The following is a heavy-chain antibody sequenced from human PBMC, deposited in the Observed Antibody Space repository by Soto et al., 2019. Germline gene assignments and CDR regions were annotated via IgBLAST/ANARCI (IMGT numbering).Heavy chain of an antibody. Sequence: QVQLQESGPGLVNPSQTLSLTCTVSGGSISSGGYYWSWIRQHPGKGLEWIGYTFYSGATYYNPSLKSRTIISVDTSKNQCSLTLTYLTAADTAVYYCARVQPYDYGANTGWLDPWGQGTLVTVSS. CDR3: ARVQPYDYGANTGWLDP. CDR2: TFYSGAT. D-gene: IGHD4-17*01. CDR1: GGSISSGGYY. V-gene: IGHV4-31*03. J-gene: IGHJ5*02.